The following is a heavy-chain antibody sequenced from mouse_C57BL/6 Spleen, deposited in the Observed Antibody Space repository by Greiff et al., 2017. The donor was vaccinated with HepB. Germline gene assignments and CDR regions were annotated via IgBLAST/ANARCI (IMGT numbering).Heavy chain of an antibody. CDR3: ARAGHYDYDGKELAY. V-gene: IGHV3-6*01. D-gene: IGHD2-4*01. J-gene: IGHJ3*01. CDR1: GYSITSGYY. Sequence: EVQLQESGPGLVKPSQSLSLTCSVTGYSITSGYYWNWHRQFPGNKLEWMGYISNDGSNNYNPSLKNRISITRDTSKNQFFLKFNYVTTEDTATYYWARAGHYDYDGKELAYWGQGTLVTVSA. CDR2: ISNDGSN.